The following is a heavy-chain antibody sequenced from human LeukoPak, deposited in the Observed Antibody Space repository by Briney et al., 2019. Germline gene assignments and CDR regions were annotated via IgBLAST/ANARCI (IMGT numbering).Heavy chain of an antibody. J-gene: IGHJ4*02. CDR1: GGSISSGGYY. CDR3: ARGSRMGEFSQTH. D-gene: IGHD2-15*01. CDR2: IYHSGST. V-gene: IGHV4-30-2*01. Sequence: PSETLSLTCTVSGGSISSGGYYWSWIRQPPGKGLEWIGYIYHSGSTYYNPSLKSRVTISVDRSKNQFSLKLSSVTAADTAVYYCARGSRMGEFSQTHWGQGTLVTVSS.